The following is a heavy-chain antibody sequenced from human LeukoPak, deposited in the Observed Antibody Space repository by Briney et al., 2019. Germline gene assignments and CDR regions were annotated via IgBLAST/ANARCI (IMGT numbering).Heavy chain of an antibody. CDR2: IYDSGTT. CDR3: ARKNLGYCSGGSCYIHAFDI. V-gene: IGHV4-59*02. J-gene: IGHJ3*02. D-gene: IGHD2-15*01. CDR1: GGSVSSWY. Sequence: SETLSLTCTVSGGSVSSWYWSWIRQPPGRGLEWIGYIYDSGTTKYNPSLKSRVTISVDRSKNQFSLKLSSVTAADTAVYYCARKNLGYCSGGSCYIHAFDIWGQGTMVTVSS.